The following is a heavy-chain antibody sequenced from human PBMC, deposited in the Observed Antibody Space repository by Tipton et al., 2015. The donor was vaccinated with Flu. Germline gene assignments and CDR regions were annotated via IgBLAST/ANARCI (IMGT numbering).Heavy chain of an antibody. Sequence: SLRLSCEASGFDFRTHVMSWVRQAPGKGPEWVAVISGDGDNPHYADSVKGRFTISRDNSKNTLFLQMNNLRLEDTATYHCAKDRIASKYFYNGMDVWGQGTKVVVSS. J-gene: IGHJ6*02. CDR2: ISGDGDNP. CDR3: AKDRIASKYFYNGMDV. CDR1: GFDFRTHV. V-gene: IGHV3-23*01.